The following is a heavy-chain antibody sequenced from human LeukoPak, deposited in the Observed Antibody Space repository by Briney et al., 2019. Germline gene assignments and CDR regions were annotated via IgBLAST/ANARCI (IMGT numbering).Heavy chain of an antibody. J-gene: IGHJ4*02. CDR2: IHRGGTT. V-gene: IGHV3-66*01. Sequence: GGSLRLSCAASGFAVGSNFISWVRQTPGKGLEWVSVIHRGGTTYYADAVKGRFAISRDSSKNTLFLQMNSLRVEDTAVYYCARDSYFYDSRGSFDYWGQGTLVTVSS. CDR1: GFAVGSNF. CDR3: ARDSYFYDSRGSFDY. D-gene: IGHD3-22*01.